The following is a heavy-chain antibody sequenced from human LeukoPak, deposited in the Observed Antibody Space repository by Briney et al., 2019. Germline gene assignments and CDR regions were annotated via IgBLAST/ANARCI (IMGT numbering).Heavy chain of an antibody. J-gene: IGHJ4*02. V-gene: IGHV4-30-2*01. CDR1: GGSITNGAYS. CDR3: ARGLRYYGSGSYTHFDY. Sequence: PSETLSLTCAVSGGSITNGAYSWSWIRQPPGKGLEWIGYIYHSGSTYYNPSLKSRVTISLDRSKHQFSLKVTSVTAADTAVYYCARGLRYYGSGSYTHFDYWGQGSLVTVSS. D-gene: IGHD3-10*01. CDR2: IYHSGST.